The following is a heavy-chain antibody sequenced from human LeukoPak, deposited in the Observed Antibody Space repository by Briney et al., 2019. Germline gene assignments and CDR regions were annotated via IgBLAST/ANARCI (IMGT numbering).Heavy chain of an antibody. V-gene: IGHV3-23*01. D-gene: IGHD2-21*01. CDR3: AKDDGHIGPSWFDP. Sequence: PGGSLRLSCAASGFTFSSYSLNWVRQAPGKGLEWVSAISGSGGSTYYADSVKGRFTISRDNSKNTLYLQMNSLRAEDTAVYYCAKDDGHIGPSWFDPWGQGTLVTVSS. CDR1: GFTFSSYS. J-gene: IGHJ5*02. CDR2: ISGSGGST.